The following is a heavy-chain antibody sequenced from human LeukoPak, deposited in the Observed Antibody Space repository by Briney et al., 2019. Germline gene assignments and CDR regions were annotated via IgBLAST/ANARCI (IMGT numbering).Heavy chain of an antibody. CDR1: GYSFTAYH. D-gene: IGHD5-24*01. CDR2: INLNNGGT. V-gene: IGHV1-2*02. Sequence: ASVKVSCNASGYSFTAYHMYWVRHAPGQGLEWMGWINLNNGGTNFAQKFQGRVTMTRDVSISTAYMELSSLRSDDTAVYYCARGEGYNPNRYPNDYWGQGTMVTVSS. CDR3: ARGEGYNPNRYPNDY. J-gene: IGHJ4*02.